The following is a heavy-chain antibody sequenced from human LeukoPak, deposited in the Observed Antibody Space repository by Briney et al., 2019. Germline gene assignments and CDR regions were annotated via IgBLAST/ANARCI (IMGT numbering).Heavy chain of an antibody. J-gene: IGHJ3*02. CDR1: GGTFISYA. D-gene: IGHD3-22*01. CDR2: IIPIFGTA. CDR3: ARDYYDSSGSFAAFDI. Sequence: ASVKVSCKASGGTFISYAISWVRQAPGQGLEWMGGIIPIFGTANYAQKFQGRVTITADESTSTAYMELSSLRSEDTAVYYCARDYYDSSGSFAAFDIWGQGTMVTVSS. V-gene: IGHV1-69*13.